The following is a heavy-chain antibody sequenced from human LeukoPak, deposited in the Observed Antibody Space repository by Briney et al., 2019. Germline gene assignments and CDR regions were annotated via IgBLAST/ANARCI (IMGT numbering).Heavy chain of an antibody. D-gene: IGHD4-11*01. CDR2: MCYSGST. CDR3: ARRVVESAVITERNWFDP. Sequence: SETLSLTCTVAGDSLSSYCWSWVRQPPRKGLEWIGSMCYSGSTNYNPSLKSRVTISIDTSKNQFSLKLSSVTAADTAVYYCARRVVESAVITERNWFDPWGQGTLVTVSS. CDR1: GDSLSSYC. J-gene: IGHJ5*02. V-gene: IGHV4-59*08.